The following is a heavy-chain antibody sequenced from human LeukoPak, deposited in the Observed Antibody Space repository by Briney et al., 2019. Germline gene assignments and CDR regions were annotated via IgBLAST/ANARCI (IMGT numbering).Heavy chain of an antibody. CDR1: GFTFSNYA. Sequence: GGSLRLSCAGSGFTFSNYALHCVCQAPGQGLEYVSAVSSNGGYTYYAKSVKGRFTISRDNSKNTLYLQMGSLRAEDMGLYYCARVGRGGNFYAYDIWGQGTKVTVSS. D-gene: IGHD4-23*01. J-gene: IGHJ3*02. CDR3: ARVGRGGNFYAYDI. CDR2: VSSNGGYT. V-gene: IGHV3-64*01.